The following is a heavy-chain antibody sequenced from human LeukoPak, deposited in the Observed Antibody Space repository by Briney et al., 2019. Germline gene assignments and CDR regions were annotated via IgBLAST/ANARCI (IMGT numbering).Heavy chain of an antibody. CDR1: GGSISSYY. J-gene: IGHJ4*02. CDR2: IYDSGST. Sequence: SETLSLTCTVSGGSISSYYWSWIRQPPGKGLEWIGNIYDSGSTNYNPSLKSRVTISVDTSKNQCSLKLSSVTAADTAVYYCARLSISGSSLSYFDYWGQGTLVNVSS. D-gene: IGHD3-22*01. V-gene: IGHV4-59*01. CDR3: ARLSISGSSLSYFDY.